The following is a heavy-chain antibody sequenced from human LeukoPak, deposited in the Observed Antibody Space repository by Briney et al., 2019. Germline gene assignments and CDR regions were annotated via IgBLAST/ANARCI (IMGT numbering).Heavy chain of an antibody. J-gene: IGHJ4*02. Sequence: AGGSLRLSCAASGFTVSSNYMSWVRQAPGKGLEWVSVIYSGGSTYYADSVKGRFTISRDNSKNTLYLQMNSLRAEDTAVYYCARARDYYGSGSRTNYYWGQGTLVTVSS. CDR1: GFTVSSNY. V-gene: IGHV3-66*01. D-gene: IGHD3-10*01. CDR3: ARARDYYGSGSRTNYY. CDR2: IYSGGST.